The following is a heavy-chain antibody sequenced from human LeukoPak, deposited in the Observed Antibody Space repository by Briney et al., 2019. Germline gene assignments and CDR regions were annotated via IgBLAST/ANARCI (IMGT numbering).Heavy chain of an antibody. J-gene: IGHJ3*02. Sequence: GGSLRLSCTASGFTFSSYGIHWVRQAPGEGLEWVAVISYDGSSKYYADSVKGRFTISRDNSKNTLHLQMNSLRTEDTAVYYCAKGVSSSWSNDAFDIWGQGTMVTVSS. CDR2: ISYDGSSK. D-gene: IGHD6-13*01. CDR3: AKGVSSSWSNDAFDI. V-gene: IGHV3-30*18. CDR1: GFTFSSYG.